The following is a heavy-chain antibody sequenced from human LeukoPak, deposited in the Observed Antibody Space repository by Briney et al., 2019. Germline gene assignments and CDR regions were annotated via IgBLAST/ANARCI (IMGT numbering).Heavy chain of an antibody. CDR1: GGSISSGSYY. J-gene: IGHJ6*03. V-gene: IGHV4-61*02. D-gene: IGHD5-12*01. CDR3: ARVSGYPNYYYYYYMDV. CDR2: IYTSGST. Sequence: SETLSLTCTVSGGSISSGSYYWSWIRQPAGKGLEWIGRIYTSGSTNYNPSLKSRVTMSVDTSKNQFSLKLSSVTAADTAVYYCARVSGYPNYYYYYYMDVWGNGTTVTVSS.